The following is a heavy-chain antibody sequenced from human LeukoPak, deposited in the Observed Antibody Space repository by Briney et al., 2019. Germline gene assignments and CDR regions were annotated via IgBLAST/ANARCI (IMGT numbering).Heavy chain of an antibody. CDR2: IIPIFGTA. CDR1: GYTFTCYY. D-gene: IGHD1-26*01. Sequence: SVKVSCKASGYTFTCYYMHWVRQASGQGLEWMGGIIPIFGTANYAQKFQGRVTITADESTSTAYMELSSLRSEDAAVYYCARAPPSGSYYFDYWGQGTLVTVSS. V-gene: IGHV1-69*13. J-gene: IGHJ4*02. CDR3: ARAPPSGSYYFDY.